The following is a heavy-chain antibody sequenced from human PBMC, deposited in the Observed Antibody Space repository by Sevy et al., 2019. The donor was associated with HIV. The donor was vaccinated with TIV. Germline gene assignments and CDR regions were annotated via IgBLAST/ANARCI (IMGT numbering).Heavy chain of an antibody. Sequence: GGSLRLSCAASGFSFSSFGMHGVRQAPCKGLEWVAVISYDGSNKYYADSVKGRFTISRDNSKNTLYLQMNSLRAEDTAVYYCAKDTSDYGDYGGTYYFGMDVWGQGTTVTVSS. CDR3: AKDTSDYGDYGGTYYFGMDV. V-gene: IGHV3-30*18. CDR2: ISYDGSNK. D-gene: IGHD4-17*01. J-gene: IGHJ6*02. CDR1: GFSFSSFG.